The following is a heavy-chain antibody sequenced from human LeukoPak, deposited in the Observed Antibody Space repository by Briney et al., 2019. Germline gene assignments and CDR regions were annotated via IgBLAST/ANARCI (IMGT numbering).Heavy chain of an antibody. CDR1: GASTSHFY. V-gene: IGHV4-59*01. J-gene: IGHJ3*02. CDR3: ARSAEWLRNAFDI. D-gene: IGHD5-12*01. CDR2: MHNSGSS. Sequence: SETLSLSCSVSGASTSHFYWNWIRQPPGKGLEWIGCMHNSGSSKHSPSLKSRVTISIDTSKNQFSLQLTSVTAADTAIHYCARSAEWLRNAFDIWGQGTMVSVSS.